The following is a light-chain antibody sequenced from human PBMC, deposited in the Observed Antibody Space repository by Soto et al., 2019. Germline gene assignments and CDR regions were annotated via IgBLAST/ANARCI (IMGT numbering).Light chain of an antibody. CDR1: QIISSSF. CDR3: QQYARSPRT. J-gene: IGKJ2*01. CDR2: GAS. V-gene: IGKV3-20*01. Sequence: EIVLTQSPRTLSLSPGERATLSCRASQIISSSFLGWYQQKPGQAPRLLIYGASNRATGIPDRFSGSGSGTDFTLIISRLEPEDFAVYYCQQYARSPRTFGQGTKLEI.